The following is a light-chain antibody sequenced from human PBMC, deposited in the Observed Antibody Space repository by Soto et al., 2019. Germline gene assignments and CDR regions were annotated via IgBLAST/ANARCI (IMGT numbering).Light chain of an antibody. V-gene: IGLV1-40*01. CDR2: GNS. J-gene: IGLJ3*02. CDR1: SSNIGAGYD. Sequence: QSVLTQPPSVSGAPGQSVTISCTGSSSNIGAGYDVHWYQQLPGTAPKLLIYGNSNRPSGVPDRFSGSKSGTSDSLAITGLQAEDEADYYCQSYDSSLSGWVFGGGTKVTVL. CDR3: QSYDSSLSGWV.